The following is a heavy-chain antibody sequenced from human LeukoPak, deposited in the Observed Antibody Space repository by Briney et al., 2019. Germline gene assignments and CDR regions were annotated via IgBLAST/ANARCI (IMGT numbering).Heavy chain of an antibody. CDR1: GFTFSSYA. CDR2: ISGSGGST. CDR3: AKGDWFDP. V-gene: IGHV3-23*01. Sequence: TGGSLRLSCAASGFTFSSYAMSGVRQAPGKGLEWVPAISGSGGSTYCADSVEGRFTISRDNSKNTLYLQMNSLRAEDTAVYYCAKGDWFDPWGQGTLVTVSS. J-gene: IGHJ5*02.